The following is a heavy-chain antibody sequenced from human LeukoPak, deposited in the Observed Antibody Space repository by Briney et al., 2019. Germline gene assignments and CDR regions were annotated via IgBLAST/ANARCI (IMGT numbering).Heavy chain of an antibody. Sequence: GGSLRLSCAASGFTFNSYAMSWVRQAPGKGLEWVSYISSSGSTIYYADSVKGRFTISRDNAKNSLYLQMNSLRAEDTAVYYCARLYSSGRYSGYWGQGTLVTVSS. CDR2: ISSSGSTI. CDR3: ARLYSSGRYSGY. D-gene: IGHD6-19*01. CDR1: GFTFNSYA. J-gene: IGHJ4*02. V-gene: IGHV3-48*03.